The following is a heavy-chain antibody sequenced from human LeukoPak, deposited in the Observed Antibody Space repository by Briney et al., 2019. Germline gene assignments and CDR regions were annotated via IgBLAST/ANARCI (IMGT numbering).Heavy chain of an antibody. J-gene: IGHJ5*02. CDR3: AHRLPFLVWFDP. CDR2: ISWNDDK. Sequence: GSGPTLVNPTQTLTLTCTFSGFSLSTSGVGVGWIRQPPGKALEWLALISWNDDKRYSPSLKSRLTITKDTSKNQVVLTMTNMDPVDTATYFCAHRLPFLVWFDPWGQGTLVTVSS. D-gene: IGHD3-3*01. V-gene: IGHV2-5*01. CDR1: GFSLSTSGVG.